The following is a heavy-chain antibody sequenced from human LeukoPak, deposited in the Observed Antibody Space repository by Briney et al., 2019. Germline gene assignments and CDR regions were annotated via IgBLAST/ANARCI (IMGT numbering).Heavy chain of an antibody. V-gene: IGHV3-74*01. D-gene: IGHD1-26*01. CDR2: IKSDGSIT. J-gene: IGHJ3*02. CDR3: TKTTYSGSQGDI. Sequence: VGSLRLCCAASGFTFSSYWMHWVRQAPGKGLVWASRIKSDGSITTYAGSVKGRFTISRDNAKNTRYLQMNSLRDEDTAVYYCTKTTYSGSQGDIWGQGTMVTVSS. CDR1: GFTFSSYW.